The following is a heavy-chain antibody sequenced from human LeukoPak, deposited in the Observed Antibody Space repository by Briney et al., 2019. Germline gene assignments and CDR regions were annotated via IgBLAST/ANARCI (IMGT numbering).Heavy chain of an antibody. Sequence: SETLSLTCAVYGGSFSGYYWSWIRQPPGKGLEWIGEINHSGSTNYNPSLKSRVTISVDKSKNQFSLKLSSVTAADTAVYYCARLLWFGETYNWFDPWGQGTLVTVSS. CDR2: INHSGST. D-gene: IGHD3-10*01. CDR1: GGSFSGYY. J-gene: IGHJ5*02. V-gene: IGHV4-34*01. CDR3: ARLLWFGETYNWFDP.